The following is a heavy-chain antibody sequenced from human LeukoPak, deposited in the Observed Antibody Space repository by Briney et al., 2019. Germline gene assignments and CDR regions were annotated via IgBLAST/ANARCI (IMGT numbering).Heavy chain of an antibody. J-gene: IGHJ3*02. D-gene: IGHD3-22*01. CDR3: ARFPPHSISPIDNDKGI. Sequence: ASVKVSCKASGYTFTSYGISWVRQAPGQGLEWMGWISAYNGNTNYAQKLQGRVTMTTDTSTSTAYMELRSLGSDDTAVYYCARFPPHSISPIDNDKGIWGQGTMVTVSS. CDR1: GYTFTSYG. CDR2: ISAYNGNT. V-gene: IGHV1-18*01.